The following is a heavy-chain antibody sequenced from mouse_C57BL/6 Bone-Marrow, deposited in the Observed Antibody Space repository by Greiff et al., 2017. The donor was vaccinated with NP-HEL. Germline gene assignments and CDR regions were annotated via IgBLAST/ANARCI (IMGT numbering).Heavy chain of an antibody. V-gene: IGHV5-4*01. CDR3: ARAYYYGSSYWFAY. Sequence: GQLVESGGGLVKPGGSLKLSCAASGFTFSSYAMSWVRQTPEKRLEWVATISDGGSYTYYPDNVKGRFTISRDNAKNNLYLQMSHLKSEDTAMYYCARAYYYGSSYWFAYWGQGTLVTVSA. CDR1: GFTFSSYA. CDR2: ISDGGSYT. J-gene: IGHJ3*01. D-gene: IGHD1-1*01.